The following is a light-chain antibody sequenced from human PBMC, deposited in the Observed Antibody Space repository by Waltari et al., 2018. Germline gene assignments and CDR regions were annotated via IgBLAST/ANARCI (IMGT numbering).Light chain of an antibody. V-gene: IGLV2-23*02. CDR2: EVS. CDR3: CSYAGSSTVV. Sequence: QSALTQPASVSGSPGQSITISCTGTRSDVGSYNLVSWYQQHPGNAPKLMIYEVSKRPSGVSNRFSGSKSGNTASLTISGLQAEDEADYYCCSYAGSSTVVFGGGTKLTVL. J-gene: IGLJ2*01. CDR1: RSDVGSYNL.